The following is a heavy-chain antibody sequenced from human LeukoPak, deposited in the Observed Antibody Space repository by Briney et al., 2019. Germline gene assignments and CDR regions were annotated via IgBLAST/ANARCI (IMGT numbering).Heavy chain of an antibody. V-gene: IGHV4-39*07. D-gene: IGHD3-10*01. CDR3: ARDRITMVRGVYYYYMDV. CDR2: IYYSGST. Sequence: SETLSLTCTVSGGSISSSSYYWGWIRQPPGKGREWIGSIYYSGSTYYNPSLKSRVTISVDTSKNQFSLKLSSVTAADTAVYYCARDRITMVRGVYYYYMDVWGKGTTVTVSS. CDR1: GGSISSSSYY. J-gene: IGHJ6*03.